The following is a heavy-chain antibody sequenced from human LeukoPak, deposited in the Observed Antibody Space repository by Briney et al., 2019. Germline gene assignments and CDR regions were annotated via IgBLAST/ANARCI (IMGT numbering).Heavy chain of an antibody. CDR1: GFTFSSYA. J-gene: IGHJ5*02. CDR2: ISVRGGST. Sequence: GGSLRLSCAASGFTFSSYARRWVRQAQGRGLEWVSAISVRGGSTYYADAVKGRFTISRDNSKNTLYLQMNSLRAEDTAVYYCAKGSIFGVVIPLNWFDPWGQGTLVTVSS. D-gene: IGHD3-3*01. V-gene: IGHV3-23*01. CDR3: AKGSIFGVVIPLNWFDP.